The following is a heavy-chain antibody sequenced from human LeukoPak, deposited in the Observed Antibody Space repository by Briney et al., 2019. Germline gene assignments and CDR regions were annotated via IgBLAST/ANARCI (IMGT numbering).Heavy chain of an antibody. D-gene: IGHD3-22*01. V-gene: IGHV3-21*01. CDR3: ARALDYYDSSGYYYDAFDI. Sequence: PGGSLRLSCAASGFTFSSYSMNWVRQAPGKGLEWVSSISSSSSYIYYADSVKGRFTISRDNAKNSLYLQMDSLRAEDTAVYYCARALDYYDSSGYYYDAFDIWGQGTMVTVSS. J-gene: IGHJ3*02. CDR2: ISSSSSYI. CDR1: GFTFSSYS.